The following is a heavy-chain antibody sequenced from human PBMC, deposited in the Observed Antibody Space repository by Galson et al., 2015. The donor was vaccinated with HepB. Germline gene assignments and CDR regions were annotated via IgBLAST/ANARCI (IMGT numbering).Heavy chain of an antibody. Sequence: SVKVSCKASGYTFIGYYIHWVRRAPGQGLEWMGRINPNSGGTHCAQKFQARVTMTTNTSISTVYMELSRLRSDDTAVYYCAKDKVGATRSYCGMDVWGQGTTVTVSS. J-gene: IGHJ6*02. V-gene: IGHV1-2*06. CDR2: INPNSGGT. D-gene: IGHD1-26*01. CDR3: AKDKVGATRSYCGMDV. CDR1: GYTFIGYY.